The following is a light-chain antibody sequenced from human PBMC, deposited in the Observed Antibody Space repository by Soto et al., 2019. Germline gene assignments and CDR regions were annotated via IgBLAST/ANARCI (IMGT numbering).Light chain of an antibody. CDR1: QTVSSTY. Sequence: EIVLTQSPGTLSLSPGERATLSCRASQTVSSTYLTWYQQKPGQASRLLIYGASSRATGIPDRFSGSGSGTDFTLTISRLEPEDFAVYYCQHYSSSSWTFGQGTKVEIK. V-gene: IGKV3-20*01. CDR3: QHYSSSSWT. J-gene: IGKJ1*01. CDR2: GAS.